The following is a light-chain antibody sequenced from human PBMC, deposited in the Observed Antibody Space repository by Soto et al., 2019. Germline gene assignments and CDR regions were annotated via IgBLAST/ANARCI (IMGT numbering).Light chain of an antibody. J-gene: IGKJ1*01. V-gene: IGKV3-15*01. CDR3: QQYNNWPRT. CDR1: QSVSSN. CDR2: DTS. Sequence: EIVMTQSPATLSVSPGERATLSCRASQSVSSNLAWYQQKPGQAPNLLIYDTSTRASVIPARFSGSGSGTDFTLTISSLQSEDFAVYYCQQYNNWPRTFGQGTKVEIK.